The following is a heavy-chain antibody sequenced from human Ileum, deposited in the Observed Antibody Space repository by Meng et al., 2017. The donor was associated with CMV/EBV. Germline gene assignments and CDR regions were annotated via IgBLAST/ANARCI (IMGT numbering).Heavy chain of an antibody. J-gene: IGHJ4*02. Sequence: GESLKISCAASGFTFSSYWMSWVRQAPGKGLEWVANIKQDGSEKYYVDSVKGRFTISRDNAKNSLYLQMNSLRAEDTAVYYCARVYSSSSGKAADYWGQGTLVAVSS. CDR1: GFTFSSYW. CDR3: ARVYSSSSGKAADY. CDR2: IKQDGSEK. V-gene: IGHV3-7*01. D-gene: IGHD6-6*01.